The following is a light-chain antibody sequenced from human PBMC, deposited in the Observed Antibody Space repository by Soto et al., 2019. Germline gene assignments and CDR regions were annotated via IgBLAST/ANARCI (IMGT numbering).Light chain of an antibody. CDR2: VAS. CDR1: QGIRND. Sequence: DIQMTQSPSSLSASVGDRVTITCRASQGIRNDLSWYQQKPGEAPKRLVYVASSLDGGVPARFSGSGSGTEFTLTISSLQPEDFATYYCQQANSFPITFGQGTRLEIK. J-gene: IGKJ5*01. CDR3: QQANSFPIT. V-gene: IGKV1-17*01.